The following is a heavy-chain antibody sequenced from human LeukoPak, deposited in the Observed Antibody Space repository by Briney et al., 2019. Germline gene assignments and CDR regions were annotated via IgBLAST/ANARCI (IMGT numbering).Heavy chain of an antibody. CDR2: ITGSGGTT. D-gene: IGHD3-10*01. J-gene: IGHJ4*02. CDR3: AKRHGSGIKYFEF. CDR1: GFTFSDYD. Sequence: GGSLRLSCAASGFTFSDYDMSWVRPAPGKGLEWGSTITGSGGTTYHADSVKGRFTISRDNSKNTLYLQMNSLRAEDTAIYYCAKRHGSGIKYFEFWGQGTLVTVSS. V-gene: IGHV3-23*01.